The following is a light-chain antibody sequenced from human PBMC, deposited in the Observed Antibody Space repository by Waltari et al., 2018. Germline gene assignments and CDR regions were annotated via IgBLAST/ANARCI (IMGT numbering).Light chain of an antibody. Sequence: QSALTQPRSVSESPGQSVTISCTGTNYDVGYYNYVSWYQHHPGKAPKLMIYEVTKRPSGVPDRFSGSKYGNTASLTISGLQAEDEADYYCSSYSGTYTLLFGGGTKLTVL. V-gene: IGLV2-11*01. CDR1: NYDVGYYNY. J-gene: IGLJ3*02. CDR3: SSYSGTYTLL. CDR2: EVT.